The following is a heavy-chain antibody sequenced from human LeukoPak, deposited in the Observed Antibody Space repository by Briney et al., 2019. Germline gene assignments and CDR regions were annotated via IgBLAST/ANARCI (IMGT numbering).Heavy chain of an antibody. Sequence: QPGGSLRLSCAASGFTFSNYWMHWVRQGPGKGLVWVSRIRGDGTSTSYADSVKGRFTISRDNAKNTLYLQMSSLRAEDTAVYYCARDSAAAGFDPWGQGTLVTVSS. J-gene: IGHJ5*02. CDR3: ARDSAAAGFDP. V-gene: IGHV3-74*01. D-gene: IGHD6-13*01. CDR2: IRGDGTST. CDR1: GFTFSNYW.